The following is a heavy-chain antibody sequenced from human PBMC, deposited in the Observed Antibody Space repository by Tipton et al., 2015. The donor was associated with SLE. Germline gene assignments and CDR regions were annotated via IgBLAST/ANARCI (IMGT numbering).Heavy chain of an antibody. V-gene: IGHV4-34*01. Sequence: TLSLTCAVYGGSFSGYYWSWIRQPPGKGLEWIGEINHSGSTNYNPSLKSRVTISVGTSKNQFSLKLSSVTAADTAVYYCAKSPIAAAARYFDYWGQGTLVTVSS. D-gene: IGHD6-13*01. CDR3: AKSPIAAAARYFDY. CDR2: INHSGST. J-gene: IGHJ4*02. CDR1: GGSFSGYY.